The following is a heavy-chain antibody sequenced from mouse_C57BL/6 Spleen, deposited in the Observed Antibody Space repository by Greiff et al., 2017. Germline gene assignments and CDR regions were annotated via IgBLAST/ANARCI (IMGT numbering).Heavy chain of an antibody. CDR1: GYTFTRYD. V-gene: IGHV1-85*01. D-gene: IGHD1-1*01. CDR3: ARNYYGSSYGWAY. CDR2: IYPRDGSP. J-gene: IGHJ3*01. Sequence: QVQLKESGPELVKPGASVKLSCKASGYTFTRYDINWVKQRPGQGLEWIGWIYPRDGSPQYNEKFKDKATLTVDTSSRTAYRELHSLTSEDSAVYFCARNYYGSSYGWAYWGQGTLVTVSA.